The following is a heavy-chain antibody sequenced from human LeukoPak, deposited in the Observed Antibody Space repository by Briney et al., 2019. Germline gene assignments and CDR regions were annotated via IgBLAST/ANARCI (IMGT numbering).Heavy chain of an antibody. V-gene: IGHV3-23*01. CDR1: GFTFSDYA. D-gene: IGHD3-3*01. CDR3: AKAELGVDTFFDY. CDR2: LSGSGAGT. Sequence: GGSLGLSCAASGFTFSDYALGWVRQAPGRGLEWVATLSGSGAGTYYSDSVQGRFTISRDNSKRTLFLQMNSLRAEDTAFYYCAKAELGVDTFFDYWGQGTLVTVSS. J-gene: IGHJ4*02.